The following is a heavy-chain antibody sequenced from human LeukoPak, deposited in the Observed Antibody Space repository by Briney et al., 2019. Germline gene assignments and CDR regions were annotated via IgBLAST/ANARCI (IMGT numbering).Heavy chain of an antibody. Sequence: PSETLSLTCAVYGGSFSGYYWSWIRHPPGKGLEWIGEINHSGSTNYNPSLKSRVTISVDTSKNQFSLKLSSVTAADTAVYYCARGVHGDYYFDYWGQGTLVTVSS. CDR3: ARGVHGDYYFDY. V-gene: IGHV4-34*01. J-gene: IGHJ4*02. CDR2: INHSGST. D-gene: IGHD4-17*01. CDR1: GGSFSGYY.